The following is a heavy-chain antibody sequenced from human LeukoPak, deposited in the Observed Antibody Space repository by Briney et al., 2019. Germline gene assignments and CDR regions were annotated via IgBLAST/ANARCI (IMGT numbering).Heavy chain of an antibody. J-gene: IGHJ4*02. CDR2: ISSSSESI. CDR3: TKSRISFSGQADH. CDR1: GFTFSTYG. D-gene: IGHD5-12*01. Sequence: GGSLRLSCAASGFTFSTYGMTWGRQAPGEGLEWISSISSSSESIKDAAAVKSRFTSSRDNANNSLYLQMNSMRAEDTAVYYCTKSRISFSGQADHWGQGTLVSV. V-gene: IGHV3-48*04.